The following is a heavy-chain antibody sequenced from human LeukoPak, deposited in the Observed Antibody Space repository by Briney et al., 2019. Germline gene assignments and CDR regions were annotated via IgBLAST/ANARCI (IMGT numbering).Heavy chain of an antibody. D-gene: IGHD4-17*01. CDR3: ARDYFVRGDYGLDY. J-gene: IGHJ4*02. CDR1: GGSFSGYN. CDR2: IYTSGST. Sequence: SETLSLTCAVYGGSFSGYNWSWIRQPAGKGLEWIGRIYTSGSTNYNPSLKSRVTISVDTSKNQFSLKLSSVTAADTAVYYCARDYFVRGDYGLDYWGQGTLVTVSS. V-gene: IGHV4-4*07.